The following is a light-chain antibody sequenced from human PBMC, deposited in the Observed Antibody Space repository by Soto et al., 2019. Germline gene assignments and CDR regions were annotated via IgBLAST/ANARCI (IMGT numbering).Light chain of an antibody. J-gene: IGKJ1*01. V-gene: IGKV3-20*01. Sequence: EIVLTQSPGTLSLSPGERATLSCRASQSVSSNYLAWYQQNPGQAPRPLIYGASSRATGIPDRFSGSGAGTDFTLTISRLESEDFAVYYCQQYGSSPWTFGQGTKVDIK. CDR1: QSVSSNY. CDR2: GAS. CDR3: QQYGSSPWT.